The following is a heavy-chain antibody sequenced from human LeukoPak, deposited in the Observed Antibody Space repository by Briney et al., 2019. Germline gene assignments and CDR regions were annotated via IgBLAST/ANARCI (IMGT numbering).Heavy chain of an antibody. CDR3: AGHHPRNTVDF. J-gene: IGHJ4*02. Sequence: SETLSLTCTVSGGSISSYYWSWIRQPPGKGPEWIGYIYYSGSTNYNPSLKSRVTISVDTSKNQFSLKLSSVTAADTAVYYCAGHHPRNTVDFWGQGTLVTVSS. D-gene: IGHD2-8*02. V-gene: IGHV4-59*08. CDR2: IYYSGST. CDR1: GGSISSYY.